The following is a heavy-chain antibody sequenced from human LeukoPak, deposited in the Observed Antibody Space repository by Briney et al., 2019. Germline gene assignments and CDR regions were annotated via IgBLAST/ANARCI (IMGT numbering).Heavy chain of an antibody. J-gene: IGHJ4*02. CDR1: GFTFTSYS. CDR2: TSDRGDYT. V-gene: IGHV3-23*01. D-gene: IGHD1-7*01. CDR3: ARKAQYNGHYPLDY. Sequence: GGSLRLSCAASGFTFTSYSMSWVRQAPGKGLEWVSGTSDRGDYTYYADSVKGRFTVSRDSSKNTLFLQMNSLRAEDTALYFCARKAQYNGHYPLDYWGQGTLVTVSS.